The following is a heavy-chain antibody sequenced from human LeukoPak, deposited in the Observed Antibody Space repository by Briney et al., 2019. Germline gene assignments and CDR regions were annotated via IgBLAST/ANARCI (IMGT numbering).Heavy chain of an antibody. D-gene: IGHD3-22*01. CDR2: IYSGGST. CDR3: ARGLRSSGYYYNDY. V-gene: IGHV3-53*01. Sequence: GGSLRLSCAASGFTLSSNYMSWFRQAPGKGLEGVSVIYSGGSTYYADSVKGRFTISRDNSKNTLYLQMNSLRAEDTAVYYCARGLRSSGYYYNDYWGQGTLVTVSS. J-gene: IGHJ4*02. CDR1: GFTLSSNY.